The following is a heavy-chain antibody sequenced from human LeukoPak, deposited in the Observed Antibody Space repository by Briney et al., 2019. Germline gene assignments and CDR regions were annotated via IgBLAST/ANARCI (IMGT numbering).Heavy chain of an antibody. CDR2: IWYDGNNK. D-gene: IGHD3-3*01. CDR3: AREEWLLGKNAFDI. J-gene: IGHJ3*02. CDR1: GFTFSSYG. Sequence: GRSLRLSCAASGFTFSSYGMHWVRQAPGKGLEWVAVIWYDGNNKYYADSVKGRFTISRENSKNTLYLQMNSLRAEDTAVYYCAREEWLLGKNAFDIWGQGTMVTVSS. V-gene: IGHV3-33*01.